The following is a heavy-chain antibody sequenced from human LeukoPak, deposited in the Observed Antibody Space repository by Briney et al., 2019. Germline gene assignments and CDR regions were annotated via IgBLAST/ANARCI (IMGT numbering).Heavy chain of an antibody. D-gene: IGHD1-26*01. J-gene: IGHJ4*02. CDR3: ARDIGGSFYGRPFDY. CDR2: VSRANNYI. V-gene: IGHV3-21*01. Sequence: GGSLRLSCAASGFTFSSYSMNWVRQAPGKGLEWVSSVSRANNYIYYTDSVKGRFTISRDNAKNSLYLQMNSLRAEDTAIYYCARDIGGSFYGRPFDYWGQGTLVTVSS. CDR1: GFTFSSYS.